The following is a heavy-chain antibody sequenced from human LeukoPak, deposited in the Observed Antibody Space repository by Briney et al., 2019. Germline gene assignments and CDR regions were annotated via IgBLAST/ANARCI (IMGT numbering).Heavy chain of an antibody. CDR2: ISSSGSTI. CDR3: ARVRAAAGDAFDI. J-gene: IGHJ3*02. Sequence: GGPLRLSCAASRFTFSSYEMNWVRQAPGKGLEWVSYISSSGSTIYYADSVKGRFTISRDNAKNSLYLQMNSLRAEDTAVYYCARVRAAAGDAFDIWGQGTMVTVSS. D-gene: IGHD6-13*01. V-gene: IGHV3-48*03. CDR1: RFTFSSYE.